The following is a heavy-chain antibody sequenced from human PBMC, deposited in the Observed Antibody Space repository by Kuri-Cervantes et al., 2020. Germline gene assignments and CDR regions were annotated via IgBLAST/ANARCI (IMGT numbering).Heavy chain of an antibody. CDR3: ARGFGRSGYSSSWYGPHNWFDP. Sequence: ESLKISCAVYGGSFSGYYWSWIRQPPGKGPEWIGEINHSGSTNYNPSLKSRVTISVDTSKNQFSLKLSSVTAADTAVYYCARGFGRSGYSSSWYGPHNWFDPWGQGTLVTVSS. J-gene: IGHJ5*02. CDR2: INHSGST. CDR1: GGSFSGYY. D-gene: IGHD6-13*01. V-gene: IGHV4-34*01.